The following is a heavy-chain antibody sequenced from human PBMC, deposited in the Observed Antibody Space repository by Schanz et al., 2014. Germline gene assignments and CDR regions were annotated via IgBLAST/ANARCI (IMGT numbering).Heavy chain of an antibody. CDR2: ISGSGGST. Sequence: EVQLVESGGGLIQPGGSLRLSCASSGFSFTTYAMNWVRQAPGKGLEWVSAISGSGGSTYYADSVKGRFTISRDNSKNTLYLQMNSLRAEDTAVYFCAKIERNEDWGQGTLVTVSS. CDR3: AKIERNED. V-gene: IGHV3-23*04. D-gene: IGHD1-1*01. J-gene: IGHJ4*02. CDR1: GFSFTTYA.